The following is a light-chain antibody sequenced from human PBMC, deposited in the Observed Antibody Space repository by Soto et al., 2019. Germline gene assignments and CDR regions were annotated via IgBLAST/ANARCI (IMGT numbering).Light chain of an antibody. Sequence: QSALTQPPSASGSPGQSVTISCTGTSSDVGSYNYVSWYQQYPGKAPKLMIYEVSKWPSGVPDRFSGSKSGNTASLTVSGLQAEDEAAYSCSSYAGSNNLVFGGGTKLTVL. V-gene: IGLV2-8*01. CDR2: EVS. J-gene: IGLJ2*01. CDR1: SSDVGSYNY. CDR3: SSYAGSNNLV.